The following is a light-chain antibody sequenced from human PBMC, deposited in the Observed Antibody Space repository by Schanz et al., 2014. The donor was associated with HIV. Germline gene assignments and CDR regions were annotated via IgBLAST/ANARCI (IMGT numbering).Light chain of an antibody. CDR1: QSISRSS. J-gene: IGKJ4*02. Sequence: EIVLTQSPGTLSLSPGERATLSCRASQSISRSSIAWYRQKRDQPPRLVIYATSTRAAGIPDRFSGTGSGTDFTLTISSLEPEDFAVYYCHHYGDSRGTFGGGTEVDI. V-gene: IGKV3-20*01. CDR3: HHYGDSRGT. CDR2: ATS.